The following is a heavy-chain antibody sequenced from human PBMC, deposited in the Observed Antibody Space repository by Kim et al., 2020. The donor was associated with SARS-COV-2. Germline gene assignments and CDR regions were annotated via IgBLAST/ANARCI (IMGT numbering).Heavy chain of an antibody. CDR3: ARGTNGYGMDV. J-gene: IGHJ6*02. CDR1: GGSFSGYY. CDR2: INHSGST. Sequence: SETLSLTCAVYGGSFSGYYWSWIRQPPGKGLEWIGEINHSGSTNYNPSLKSRVTISVDTSKNQFSLKLSSVTAADTVVYYCARGTNGYGMDVWGQGTTVTVSS. D-gene: IGHD2-8*01. V-gene: IGHV4-34*01.